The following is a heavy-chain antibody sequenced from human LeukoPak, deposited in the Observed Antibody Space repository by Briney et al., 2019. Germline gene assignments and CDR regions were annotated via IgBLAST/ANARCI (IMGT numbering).Heavy chain of an antibody. V-gene: IGHV3-33*01. D-gene: IGHD2-2*01. CDR3: ARDVDIVVVPAANGGLDY. CDR1: GFTFSSYG. Sequence: PGRSLRLSCAASGFTFSSYGMHWVRQAPGKGLEWVAVIWYDGSNKYYADSVKGRFTISRDNSKNTLYLQMNSLRAEDTAVYYCARDVDIVVVPAANGGLDYWGQGTLVTVSS. CDR2: IWYDGSNK. J-gene: IGHJ4*02.